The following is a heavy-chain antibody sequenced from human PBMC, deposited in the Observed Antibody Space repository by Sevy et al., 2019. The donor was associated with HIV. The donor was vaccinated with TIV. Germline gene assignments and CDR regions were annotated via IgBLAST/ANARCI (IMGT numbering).Heavy chain of an antibody. J-gene: IGHJ4*02. Sequence: GGSLRLSCEASGFDFSSHWMQWVRQAPGKGLVWVSRMNTDGSSTNYAGSVKGRFTISRDNAKNTLYLEMNNLRDEDTALYYCATPRFDFWGPGTLVTVSS. V-gene: IGHV3-74*01. CDR3: ATPRFDF. CDR2: MNTDGSST. CDR1: GFDFSSHW.